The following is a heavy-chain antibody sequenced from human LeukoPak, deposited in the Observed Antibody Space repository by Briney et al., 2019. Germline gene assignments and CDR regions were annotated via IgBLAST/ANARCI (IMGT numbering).Heavy chain of an antibody. Sequence: GGSLRLSCVASGFTFSSDAMNWGRQAPGKGLEWVSAISGSGGSTYYADSVKGRFTISRDNSKNTLYLQMNSLRAEDTAVYCCAKDYGSSWLADYWGQGTLVTVSS. CDR2: ISGSGGST. D-gene: IGHD6-13*01. V-gene: IGHV3-23*01. J-gene: IGHJ4*02. CDR3: AKDYGSSWLADY. CDR1: GFTFSSDA.